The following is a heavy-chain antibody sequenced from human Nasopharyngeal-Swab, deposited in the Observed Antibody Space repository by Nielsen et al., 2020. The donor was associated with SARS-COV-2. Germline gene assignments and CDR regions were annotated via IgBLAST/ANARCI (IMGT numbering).Heavy chain of an antibody. V-gene: IGHV3-23*01. J-gene: IGHJ3*02. CDR2: ISGSGGST. D-gene: IGHD5-18*01. Sequence: GESLKISCAASGFPFSSYAMSWVRQAPGKGLEWVSAISGSGGSTYYADSVKGRFTISRDNSKNSLYLQMNSLRAEDTAVYYCAREGYSYASKWYAFDIWGQGTMVTVSS. CDR3: AREGYSYASKWYAFDI. CDR1: GFPFSSYA.